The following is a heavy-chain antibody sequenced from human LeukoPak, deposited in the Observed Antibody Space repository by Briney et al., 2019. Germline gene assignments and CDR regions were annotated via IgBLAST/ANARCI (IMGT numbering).Heavy chain of an antibody. V-gene: IGHV4-59*01. CDR2: IYYSGST. J-gene: IGHJ5*02. Sequence: SETLSLTCTVSGGSMSPYHWGWIRQPPGKGLEWTGYIYYSGSTNYNPSLKSRVTISVDTSKNQFSLKLSSVTAADTAVYYCARGYDSSGPKRYNWFDPWGQGTLVTVSS. CDR1: GGSMSPYH. D-gene: IGHD3-22*01. CDR3: ARGYDSSGPKRYNWFDP.